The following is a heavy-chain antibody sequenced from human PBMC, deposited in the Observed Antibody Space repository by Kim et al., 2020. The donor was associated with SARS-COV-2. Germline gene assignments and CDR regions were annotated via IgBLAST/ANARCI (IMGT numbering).Heavy chain of an antibody. D-gene: IGHD2-15*01. V-gene: IGHV3-23*01. CDR3: AKYVVVAGTRYFDL. CDR1: GFIFSNYV. Sequence: GGSLRLSCAASGFIFSNYVMNWVRLAPGKGLEWVSAISASGDRTYYADSEKGRFTISRDNSNLYLQMNSLRAEDTAIYYCAKYVVVAGTRYFDLWGRGTLVTVSS. CDR2: ISASGDRT. J-gene: IGHJ2*01.